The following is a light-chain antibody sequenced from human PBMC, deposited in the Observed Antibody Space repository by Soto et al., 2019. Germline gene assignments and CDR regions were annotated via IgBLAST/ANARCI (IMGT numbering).Light chain of an antibody. CDR2: EVS. CDR3: TSYTTTSAVI. Sequence: QSALSQPASVSGSPGQSITISCTGTSSDIGRYNYVSWYQQHPGMAPQLLIYEVSDRPSGVSNRFSGSKSGNTASLTISGLQAEDEADYFCTSYTTTSAVIFGEGTKLTVL. CDR1: SSDIGRYNY. J-gene: IGLJ2*01. V-gene: IGLV2-14*01.